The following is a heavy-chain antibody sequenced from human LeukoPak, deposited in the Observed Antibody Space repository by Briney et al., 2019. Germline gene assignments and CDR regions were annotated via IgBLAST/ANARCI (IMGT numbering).Heavy chain of an antibody. J-gene: IGHJ3*01. V-gene: IGHV3-21*01. CDR2: ISISSTYI. CDR3: ARDLTGFDAFDL. Sequence: GGSLRLSCAASGFPFSDYRMHWVRQAPGKGLEWVSSISISSTYIYYADSVGGRFAISRDNAKNSLFLQLNSLRAEDTAVYFCARDLTGFDAFDLWGPGTMVTVSS. CDR1: GFPFSDYR. D-gene: IGHD7-27*01.